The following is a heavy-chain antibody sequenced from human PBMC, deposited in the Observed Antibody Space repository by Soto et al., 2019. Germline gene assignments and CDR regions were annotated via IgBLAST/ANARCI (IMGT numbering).Heavy chain of an antibody. CDR2: IIPILGIA. V-gene: IGHV1-69*04. Sequence: SVKVSCKASGGTFSSYTISWVRQAPGQGLEWMGRIIPILGIANYAQKFQGRVTITADKSTSTAYMELSSLRSEDTAVYYCAREGLGYCSGGSCYYFDYWGQGTLVTVSS. J-gene: IGHJ4*02. CDR1: GGTFSSYT. D-gene: IGHD2-15*01. CDR3: AREGLGYCSGGSCYYFDY.